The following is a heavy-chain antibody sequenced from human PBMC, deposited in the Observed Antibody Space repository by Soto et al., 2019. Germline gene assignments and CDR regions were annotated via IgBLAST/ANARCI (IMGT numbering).Heavy chain of an antibody. CDR3: ASATMVRGVLGYGMDV. D-gene: IGHD3-10*01. Sequence: GGSLRLSCAASGFTFSSYAMHWVRQAQGKGLEWVAVISYDGSNKYYADSVKGRFTISRDNSKNTLYLQMKSLRAEDTAVYYCASATMVRGVLGYGMDVWGQGTTVTVSS. CDR1: GFTFSSYA. J-gene: IGHJ6*02. CDR2: ISYDGSNK. V-gene: IGHV3-30-3*01.